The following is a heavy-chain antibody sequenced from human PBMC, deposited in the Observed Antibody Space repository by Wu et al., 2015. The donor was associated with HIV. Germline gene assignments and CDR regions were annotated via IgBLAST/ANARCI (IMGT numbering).Heavy chain of an antibody. V-gene: IGHV1-46*03. J-gene: IGHJ5*02. CDR2: INPSGGST. CDR1: GGTFSSYA. Sequence: QVQLVQSGAEVKKPGSSVKVSCKASGGTFSSYAISWVRQAPGQGLEWMGIINPSGGSTSYAQKFQGRVTMTRDTSTSTVYMELSSLRSEDTAVYYCARGNNWFDPGAREPWSPSPQ. CDR3: ARGNNWFDP.